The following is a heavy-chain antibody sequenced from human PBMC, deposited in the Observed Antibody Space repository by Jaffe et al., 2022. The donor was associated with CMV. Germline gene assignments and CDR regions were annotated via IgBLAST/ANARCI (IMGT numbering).Heavy chain of an antibody. V-gene: IGHV3-21*01. CDR1: GFTFSSYS. CDR2: ISSSSSYI. CDR3: ARDCLGTNGVCYSEGVVL. Sequence: EVQLVESGGGLVKPGGSLRLSCAASGFTFSSYSMNWVRQAPGKGLEWVSSISSSSSYIYYADSVKGRFTISRDNAKNSLYLQMNSLRAEDTAVYYCARDCLGTNGVCYSEGVVLWGQGTLVTVSS. D-gene: IGHD2-8*01. J-gene: IGHJ5*02.